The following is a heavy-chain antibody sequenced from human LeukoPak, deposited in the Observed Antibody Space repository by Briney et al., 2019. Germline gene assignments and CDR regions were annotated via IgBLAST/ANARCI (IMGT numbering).Heavy chain of an antibody. Sequence: SETLSLTCTVSGYSISSGYYWGWIRQPPGKGLEWIGSIYHSGSTYYNPSLKSRVTISVDTSKNQFSLKLSSVTAADTAVYYCARGPVDTARGRAFDIWGQGTMVTVSS. CDR2: IYHSGST. J-gene: IGHJ3*02. D-gene: IGHD5-18*01. CDR1: GYSISSGYY. CDR3: ARGPVDTARGRAFDI. V-gene: IGHV4-38-2*02.